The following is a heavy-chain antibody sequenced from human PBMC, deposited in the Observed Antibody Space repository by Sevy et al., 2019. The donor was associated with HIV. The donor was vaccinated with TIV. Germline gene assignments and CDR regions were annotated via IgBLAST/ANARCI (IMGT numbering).Heavy chain of an antibody. J-gene: IGHJ3*02. CDR3: ARQGADRYNAFDI. Sequence: GGSLRLSCAASGFTFSSYSMNWVRQAPGKGLEWVSYISSGSSTIYYADSVKGRFTITRDNAKNSLYLQMNSLRDEDTAEYYGARQGADRYNAFDIWGQGTMVTVSS. D-gene: IGHD1-1*01. CDR2: ISSGSSTI. CDR1: GFTFSSYS. V-gene: IGHV3-48*02.